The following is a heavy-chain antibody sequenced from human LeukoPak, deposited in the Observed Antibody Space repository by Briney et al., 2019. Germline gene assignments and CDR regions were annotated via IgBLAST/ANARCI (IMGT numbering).Heavy chain of an antibody. D-gene: IGHD1-1*01. CDR3: ARHGNGAFDI. CDR1: GGSTSSYY. J-gene: IGHJ3*02. Sequence: PSETLSLTCTVSGGSTSSYYWSWIRQPPGKGLEWIGFIYYSGSTNYSPSLKSRVTISVDTSKNQFSLKLTSVTAADTAVYYCARHGNGAFDIWGQGTMVTVSS. CDR2: IYYSGST. V-gene: IGHV4-59*08.